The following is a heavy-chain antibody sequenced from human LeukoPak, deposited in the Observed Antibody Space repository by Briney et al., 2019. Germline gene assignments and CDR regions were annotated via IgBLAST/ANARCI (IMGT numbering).Heavy chain of an antibody. D-gene: IGHD6-6*01. CDR3: ATLAARPRLKPVNFDY. Sequence: PGGSLRLSCAASGFTFSSYGMHWVRQAPGKGLEWVAFIRYDGSNKYYADSVKGRFTISRDNSKNTLYLQMNSLRAEDTAVYYCATLAARPRLKPVNFDYWGQGTLVTVSS. V-gene: IGHV3-30*02. CDR1: GFTFSSYG. CDR2: IRYDGSNK. J-gene: IGHJ4*02.